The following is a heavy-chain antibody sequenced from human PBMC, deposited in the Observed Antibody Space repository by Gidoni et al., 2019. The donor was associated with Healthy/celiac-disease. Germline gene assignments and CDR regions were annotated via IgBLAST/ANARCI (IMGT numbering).Heavy chain of an antibody. CDR3: ARGSIGWTEYFQH. CDR2: IKQDGSEK. D-gene: IGHD6-19*01. Sequence: EVQLVESGGGLVQPGGSLRLSCAASGFTFRSYWMRWVRQAPGKGLEWVANIKQDGSEKYYVDSVKGRFTISRDNAKNSLYLQMNSLRAEDTAVYYCARGSIGWTEYFQHWGQGTLVTVSS. V-gene: IGHV3-7*04. J-gene: IGHJ1*01. CDR1: GFTFRSYW.